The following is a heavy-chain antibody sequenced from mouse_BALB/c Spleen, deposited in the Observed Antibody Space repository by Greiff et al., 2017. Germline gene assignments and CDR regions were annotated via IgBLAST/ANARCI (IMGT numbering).Heavy chain of an antibody. CDR1: GFTFSDYG. J-gene: IGHJ1*01. V-gene: IGHV5-15*02. Sequence: EVQGVESGGGLVQPGGSRKLSCAASGFTFSDYGMAWVRQAPGKGPEWVAFISNLAYSIYYADTVTGRFTISRENAKNTLYLEMSSLRSEDTAMYYCARDRGYGSSYWYFDVWGAGTTVTVSS. CDR2: ISNLAYSI. D-gene: IGHD1-1*01. CDR3: ARDRGYGSSYWYFDV.